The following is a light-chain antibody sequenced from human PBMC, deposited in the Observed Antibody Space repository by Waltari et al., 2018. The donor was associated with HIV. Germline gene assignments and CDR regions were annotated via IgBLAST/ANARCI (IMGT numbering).Light chain of an antibody. CDR1: SSDIGAYDS. J-gene: IGLJ3*02. CDR2: EVT. Sequence: QSALTQPPSASGSLGQSVTISCTGSSSDIGAYDSVSWFQQHPRSAPQLLLYEVTRRSTTVSDRFSGSKSGSTAFLTVAGLQPDDETTYFCSSYGDSLRVLFGGGTNVTV. V-gene: IGLV2-8*01. CDR3: SSYGDSLRVL.